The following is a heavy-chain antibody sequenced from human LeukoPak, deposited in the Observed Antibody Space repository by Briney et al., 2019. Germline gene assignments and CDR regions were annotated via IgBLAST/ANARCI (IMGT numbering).Heavy chain of an antibody. CDR3: VRAEGSSGSSEYFQH. Sequence: GGSLRLSCAASGFTFHNYGMIWVRQAPGKGLEWVSSISGSSNDKHYIDSVKGRFTISRDNAKNSLFLQMNSLRAEDTAVYYCVRAEGSSGSSEYFQHWGQGTLVTVSS. CDR2: ISGSSNDK. V-gene: IGHV3-21*01. D-gene: IGHD5-12*01. CDR1: GFTFHNYG. J-gene: IGHJ1*01.